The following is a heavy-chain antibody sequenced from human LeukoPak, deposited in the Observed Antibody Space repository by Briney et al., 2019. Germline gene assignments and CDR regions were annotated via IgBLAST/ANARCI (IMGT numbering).Heavy chain of an antibody. Sequence: PGGSLRLSCAASGFTFSTYCMHWLRQAPGKGPEGVAVIWHDGSNQYYADSVKGRFTISRDNSKNTLYLQMNSLRAEDTAVYYCAKDTGWSLPDYWGQGTLVTVSS. V-gene: IGHV3-33*06. CDR1: GFTFSTYC. D-gene: IGHD2-15*01. CDR2: IWHDGSNQ. CDR3: AKDTGWSLPDY. J-gene: IGHJ4*02.